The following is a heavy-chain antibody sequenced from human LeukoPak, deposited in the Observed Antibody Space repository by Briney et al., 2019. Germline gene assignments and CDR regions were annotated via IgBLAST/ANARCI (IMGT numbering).Heavy chain of an antibody. D-gene: IGHD2-2*01. CDR1: GYTFTSYG. Sequence: ASVKVSCKASGYTFTSYGINWVRLAPGQGLEWGCWISTSNGNTDYAQKFQVRVTLTTDTSTSTAYMELRSIRSADTAVYYCARFVVVPAATLNFDYWGQGTLVTVSS. CDR3: ARFVVVPAATLNFDY. V-gene: IGHV1-18*01. CDR2: ISTSNGNT. J-gene: IGHJ4*02.